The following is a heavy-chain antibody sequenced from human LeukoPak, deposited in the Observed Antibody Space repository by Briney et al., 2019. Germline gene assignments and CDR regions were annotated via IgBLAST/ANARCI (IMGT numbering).Heavy chain of an antibody. CDR2: IYYSGST. Sequence: SETLSLTCTVSGYSISSGYYWGWIRQPPGKGLEWIGSIYYSGSTYYNPSLKSRVTISVDTSKNQFSLKLSSVTAADTAVYYCARRAYYDFWSGPRKSDTKNWFDPWGQVTLVTVSS. CDR3: ARRAYYDFWSGPRKSDTKNWFDP. V-gene: IGHV4-38-2*02. D-gene: IGHD3-3*01. J-gene: IGHJ5*02. CDR1: GYSISSGYY.